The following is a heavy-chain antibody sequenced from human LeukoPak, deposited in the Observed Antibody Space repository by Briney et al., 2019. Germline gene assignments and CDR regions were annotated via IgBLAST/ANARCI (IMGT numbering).Heavy chain of an antibody. J-gene: IGHJ4*02. CDR3: VYGSGSYYPDFDY. CDR2: INHSGST. V-gene: IGHV4-34*01. CDR1: GGSFSGYY. D-gene: IGHD3-10*01. Sequence: SETLSLTCAVYGGSFSGYYWGWIRQPPGKGLEWIGEINHSGSTNYNPSLKSRVTISVDTSKNQFSLKLSSVTAADTAVYYCVYGSGSYYPDFDYWGQGTLVTVSS.